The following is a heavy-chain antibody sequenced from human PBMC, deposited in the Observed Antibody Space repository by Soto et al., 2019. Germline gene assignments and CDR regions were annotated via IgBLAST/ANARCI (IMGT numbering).Heavy chain of an antibody. CDR2: IYYSWST. D-gene: IGHD5-18*01. Sequence: KASETLSLTCTVSGGSISSGGYYWSWIRQHPGKGLEWIGYIYYSWSTYYNPSLKSRVTISVDTSKNQFSMKLSSVTAADTAVYYCARARIQSPCFDYWGQGTLVTVSS. CDR1: GGSISSGGYY. CDR3: ARARIQSPCFDY. V-gene: IGHV4-31*03. J-gene: IGHJ4*02.